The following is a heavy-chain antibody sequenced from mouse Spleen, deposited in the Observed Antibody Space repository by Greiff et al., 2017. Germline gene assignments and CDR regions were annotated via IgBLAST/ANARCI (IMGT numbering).Heavy chain of an antibody. D-gene: IGHD1-1*01. CDR1: GYTFTSYW. V-gene: IGHV1-52*01. CDR3: ARSGGSSHWYFDV. J-gene: IGHJ1*01. Sequence: QVHVKQPGAELVRPGSSVKLSCKASGYTFTSYWMHWVKQRPIQGLEWIGNIDPSDSETHYNQKFKDKATLTVDKSSSTAYMQLSSLTSEDSAVYYCARSGGSSHWYFDVWGAGTTVTVSS. CDR2: IDPSDSET.